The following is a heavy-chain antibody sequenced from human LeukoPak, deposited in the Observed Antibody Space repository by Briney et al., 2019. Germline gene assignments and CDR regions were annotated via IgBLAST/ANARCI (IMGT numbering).Heavy chain of an antibody. CDR3: ARVTAYSIALNY. D-gene: IGHD4-11*01. CDR1: GGSISSSSYY. Sequence: PSETLSLTCTVSGGSISSSSYYWGWIRQPPGKGLEWIGSIYYSGSTYYNPYLKSRVTISVDTSKNQFSLKLSSVTAADTAVYYCARVTAYSIALNYWGQGTLVTVSS. CDR2: IYYSGST. V-gene: IGHV4-39*01. J-gene: IGHJ4*02.